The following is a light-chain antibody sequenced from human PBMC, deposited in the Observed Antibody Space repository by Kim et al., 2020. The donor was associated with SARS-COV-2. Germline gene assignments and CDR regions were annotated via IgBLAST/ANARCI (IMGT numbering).Light chain of an antibody. Sequence: DIQMTQSPSTLSASVGDRVTITCRASQSISSWLAWYQQKPGKAPKLLIYKASSLESGVPSRFSGSGSGTEFTLTISSLQPDDFATYYCQQYSTFGQGTKLEI. J-gene: IGKJ2*01. CDR3: QQYST. CDR1: QSISSW. CDR2: KAS. V-gene: IGKV1-5*03.